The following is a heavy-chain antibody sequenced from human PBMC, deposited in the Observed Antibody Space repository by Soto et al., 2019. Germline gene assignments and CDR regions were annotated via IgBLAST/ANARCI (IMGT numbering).Heavy chain of an antibody. Sequence: QVQLQQWGAGLLKSSETLSLTCAVYGGSFSGYYWNWLRQPPGEGLELIGKIDQSGSTNYNPSLKSRVTLPVDTSRSQISLKLTSVTAMDTAVYYCAGGRDTVVRVVMHWFDPWGQGTLVTVSS. CDR3: AGGRDTVVRVVMHWFDP. D-gene: IGHD3-10*01. CDR2: IDQSGST. CDR1: GGSFSGYY. J-gene: IGHJ5*02. V-gene: IGHV4-34*01.